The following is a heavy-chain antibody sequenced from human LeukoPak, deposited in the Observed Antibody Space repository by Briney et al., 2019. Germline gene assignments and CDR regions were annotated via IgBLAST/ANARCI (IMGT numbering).Heavy chain of an antibody. V-gene: IGHV1-8*01. J-gene: IGHJ4*02. CDR1: GYTFTSYD. CDR3: AREGRNSGWYYFDY. Sequence: ASVKVSCKASGYTFTSYDIHWVRQATGQGLEWMGWMNPNNGNIGYAQKFQGRVTMTRNTSISTAYMELSSLRSEDTAVYYCAREGRNSGWYYFDYWGQGTLVPVSS. D-gene: IGHD6-19*01. CDR2: MNPNNGNI.